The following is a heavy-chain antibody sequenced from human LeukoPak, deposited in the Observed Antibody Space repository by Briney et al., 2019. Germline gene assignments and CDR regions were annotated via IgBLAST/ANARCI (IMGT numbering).Heavy chain of an antibody. V-gene: IGHV3-23*01. CDR1: GFAFSSYA. CDR2: ISGTGDST. Sequence: GGSLRLSCAASGFAFSSYAMSWVRQAAGKGLEWVSAISGTGDSTYSADSVKGRFTISRDNSKNTLYLQMNSLRVEDTAVYYCAKAPDYWGQGTLVTVSS. J-gene: IGHJ4*02. CDR3: AKAPDY.